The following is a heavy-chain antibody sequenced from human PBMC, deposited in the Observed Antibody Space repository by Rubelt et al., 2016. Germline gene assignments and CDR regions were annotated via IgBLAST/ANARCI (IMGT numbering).Heavy chain of an antibody. CDR2: ITDAGDT. Sequence: QVQLQQWGAGLLKPSETLSLTCAVYVGTFSDYSWTWIRKLPGKGLEWIGEITDAGDTTYNPSLKSRVTMSVDTSKNQFSVKRMSVTAADTAVYYCARGKNAMDYDTVDYWGQGSLVIVSS. V-gene: IGHV4-34*01. D-gene: IGHD3-16*01. CDR3: ARGKNAMDYDTVDY. J-gene: IGHJ4*02. CDR1: VGTFSDYS.